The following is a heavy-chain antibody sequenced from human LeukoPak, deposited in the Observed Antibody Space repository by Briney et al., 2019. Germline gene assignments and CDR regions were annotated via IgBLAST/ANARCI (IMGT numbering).Heavy chain of an antibody. CDR2: IYYSGST. V-gene: IGHV4-39*01. J-gene: IGHJ4*02. Sequence: PSETLSLTCTVSGGSVSSSSYYWGWIRQPPGKGLEWIGSIYYSGSTYYNPSLKSRVTISVDTSNNQFSLKLNSVTAADTAVYYCARHVFASGSYRDYWGQGTLVTVSS. CDR1: GGSVSSSSYY. CDR3: ARHVFASGSYRDY. D-gene: IGHD3-10*01.